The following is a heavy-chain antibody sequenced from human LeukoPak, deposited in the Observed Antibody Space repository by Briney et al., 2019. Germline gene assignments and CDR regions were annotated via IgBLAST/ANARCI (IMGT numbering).Heavy chain of an antibody. Sequence: GGSLRLSCAASGFTFSNYAMTWVRQAPGKGLEWVSTISSSGGSTYYADSVKGRFTISRDNSKDTLYLHINSLRAEDTAVYYCARDGYGSDYWGQGTLVTVSS. J-gene: IGHJ4*02. CDR1: GFTFSNYA. CDR2: ISSSGGST. CDR3: ARDGYGSDY. V-gene: IGHV3-23*01. D-gene: IGHD3-10*01.